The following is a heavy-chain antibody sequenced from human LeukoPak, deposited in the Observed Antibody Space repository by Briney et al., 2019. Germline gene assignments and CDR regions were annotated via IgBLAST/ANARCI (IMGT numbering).Heavy chain of an antibody. Sequence: ASVNVSCKASGYTFTGYYMHWVRQAPGQGLEWMGRINPNSGGTNYAQKFQGRVTMTRDTSISTAYMELSRLISDDTAVYYCARDHLTYYYDSSGDYDYWGQGTLVTVSS. CDR1: GYTFTGYY. V-gene: IGHV1-2*06. J-gene: IGHJ4*02. CDR3: ARDHLTYYYDSSGDYDY. CDR2: INPNSGGT. D-gene: IGHD3-22*01.